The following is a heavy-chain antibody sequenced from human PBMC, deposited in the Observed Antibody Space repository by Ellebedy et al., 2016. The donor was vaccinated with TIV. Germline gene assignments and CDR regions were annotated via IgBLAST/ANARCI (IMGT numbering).Heavy chain of an antibody. CDR2: INHSGST. CDR3: AVGVWRRIGYYYYYYGMDV. Sequence: SQTLSLTCAVYGGSFSRSYWSWIRQPPGKGREWSGAINHSGSTNYNLSLKSRVTISLDTSKNQFSLKLPSVTAADTAVHYRAVGVWRRIGYYYYYYGMDVWGQGTTVTVSS. J-gene: IGHJ6*02. V-gene: IGHV4-34*01. CDR1: GGSFSRSY. D-gene: IGHD2-8*02.